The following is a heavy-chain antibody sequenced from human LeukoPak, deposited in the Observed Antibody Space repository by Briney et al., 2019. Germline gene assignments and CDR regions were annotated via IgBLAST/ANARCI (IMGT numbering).Heavy chain of an antibody. J-gene: IGHJ6*04. Sequence: ASVKVSCKASGYTFTGYYMHWVRQAPGQGLEWMGWINPNSGGTNYAQKFQGWVTMTRDTSISTAYMELSRLRPDDTAVYYCARDTRYSGYCSSTSCLSGGMDVWGKGTTVTVSS. CDR3: ARDTRYSGYCSSTSCLSGGMDV. D-gene: IGHD2-2*01. CDR2: INPNSGGT. V-gene: IGHV1-2*04. CDR1: GYTFTGYY.